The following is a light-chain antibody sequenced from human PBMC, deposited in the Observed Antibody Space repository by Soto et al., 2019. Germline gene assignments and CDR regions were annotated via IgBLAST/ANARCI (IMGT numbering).Light chain of an antibody. CDR2: EVR. V-gene: IGLV2-14*01. J-gene: IGLJ3*02. Sequence: QSALTQPASVSGSPGQSITISCTGTSSDIGGYDFVSWYQQHPGKAPKLVISEVRNRPSGVSSRFSGSKSGNTASLTISGLQAEDEANYFCSSYTSSSTLLFGGGTKLTV. CDR3: SSYTSSSTLL. CDR1: SSDIGGYDF.